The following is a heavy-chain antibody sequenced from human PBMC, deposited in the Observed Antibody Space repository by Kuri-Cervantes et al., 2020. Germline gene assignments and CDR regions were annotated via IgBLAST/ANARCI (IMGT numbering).Heavy chain of an antibody. J-gene: IGHJ6*02. V-gene: IGHV4-59*01. D-gene: IGHD3-10*01. CDR2: IYYSGST. Sequence: GSLRLSCTVSGGSISSYYWSWIRQPPGKGLEWIGYIYYSGSTNYNPSLKSRVTISVDTSKSQFSLKLSSVTAADTAVYYCARGNYYGMDVWGQGTTVTVSS. CDR3: ARGNYYGMDV. CDR1: GGSISSYY.